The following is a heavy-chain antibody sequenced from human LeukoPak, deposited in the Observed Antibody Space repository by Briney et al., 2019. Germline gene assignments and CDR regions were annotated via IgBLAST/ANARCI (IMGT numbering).Heavy chain of an antibody. CDR2: IYYSGST. V-gene: IGHV4-59*08. CDR1: GGSISSYY. CDR3: ARRGLALPSYWYFDL. J-gene: IGHJ2*01. D-gene: IGHD6-19*01. Sequence: SETLSLTCTVSGGSISSYYWSWIRQPPGKGLEWIGYIYYSGSTNYNPSLKSRVTISVDTSKNQFSLKLSSVTAADTAVYYCARRGLALPSYWYFDLWGRGTLVIVSS.